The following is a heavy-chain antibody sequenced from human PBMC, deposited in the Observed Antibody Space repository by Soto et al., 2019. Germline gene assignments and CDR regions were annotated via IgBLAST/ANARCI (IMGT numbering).Heavy chain of an antibody. Sequence: SVKVSCKASGGTFSSYAVSWVRQAPGQGLEWMGGIIPIFGTANYAQKFQGRVTITADESTSTAYMELSSLRSEDTAVYYCARGGYYGSGSYYDAFDIWGQGTMVTVSS. CDR2: IIPIFGTA. V-gene: IGHV1-69*13. CDR3: ARGGYYGSGSYYDAFDI. CDR1: GGTFSSYA. J-gene: IGHJ3*02. D-gene: IGHD3-10*01.